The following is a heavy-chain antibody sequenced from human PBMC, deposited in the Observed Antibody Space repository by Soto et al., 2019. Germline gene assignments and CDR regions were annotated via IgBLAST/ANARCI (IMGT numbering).Heavy chain of an antibody. V-gene: IGHV4-34*01. CDR2: INHSGST. CDR3: ASGRITIFGVVTWAYYYGMDV. CDR1: GGSFSGYY. J-gene: IGHJ6*02. Sequence: SETLSLTCAVYGGSFSGYYWSWIRQPPGKGLEWIGEINHSGSTSYNPSLKSRVTISVDTSKNQFSLKLSSVTAADTAVYYCASGRITIFGVVTWAYYYGMDVWGQGTTVTVSS. D-gene: IGHD3-3*01.